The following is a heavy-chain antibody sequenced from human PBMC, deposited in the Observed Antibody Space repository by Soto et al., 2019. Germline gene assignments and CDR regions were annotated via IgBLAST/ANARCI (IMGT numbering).Heavy chain of an antibody. Sequence: PSETLSLTCTVSGGSISSGGYYWSWIRQHPGKGLEWIGYIYYSGSTYYNPSLKSRVTISVDTSKNQFSLKLSSVTAADTAVYYCARGWPKGSSSTYYFDYWGQGTPVTVSS. D-gene: IGHD6-6*01. V-gene: IGHV4-31*03. CDR3: ARGWPKGSSSTYYFDY. CDR1: GGSISSGGYY. J-gene: IGHJ4*02. CDR2: IYYSGST.